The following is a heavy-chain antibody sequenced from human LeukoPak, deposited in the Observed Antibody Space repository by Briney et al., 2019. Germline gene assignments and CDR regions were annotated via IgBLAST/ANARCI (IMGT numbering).Heavy chain of an antibody. D-gene: IGHD2-2*02. J-gene: IGHJ4*02. CDR1: GGSISSSSYY. CDR3: ARHRSSTSCYTGLDY. Sequence: SETLSLTCTVSGGSISSSSYYWGWIRQPPGKGLEWIGSIYYSGSTYYNPSLKSRVTISVDTSKNQFSLKLRSVTAADTAVYYCARHRSSTSCYTGLDYWGQGTLVTVSS. CDR2: IYYSGST. V-gene: IGHV4-39*01.